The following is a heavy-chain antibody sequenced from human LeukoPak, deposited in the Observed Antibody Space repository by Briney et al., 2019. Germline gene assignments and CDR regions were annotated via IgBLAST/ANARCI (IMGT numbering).Heavy chain of an antibody. CDR3: ARAHNWKYGTFDY. CDR2: ISSSSSYI. J-gene: IGHJ4*02. CDR1: GFTFSSYS. D-gene: IGHD1-7*01. Sequence: GGSLRLSCAASGFTFSSYSMNWVRQAPGKGLEWVSSISSSSSYIYYADSVKGRFTISRDNDKNSLYLQMNSLRAEDTVVYYCARAHNWKYGTFDYWGQGTLVTVSS. V-gene: IGHV3-21*01.